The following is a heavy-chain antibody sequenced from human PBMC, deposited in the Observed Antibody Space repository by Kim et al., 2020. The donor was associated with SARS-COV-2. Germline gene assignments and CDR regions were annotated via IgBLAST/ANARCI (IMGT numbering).Heavy chain of an antibody. J-gene: IGHJ4*02. CDR1: GGTFSSYA. V-gene: IGHV1-69*13. CDR2: IIPIFGTA. Sequence: SVKVSCKASGGTFSSYAISWVRQAPGQGLEWMGGIIPIFGTANYAQKFQGRVTITADESTSTAYMELSSLRSEDTAVYYCARGGIVGAKPAPFDYWGQGTLVTVSS. D-gene: IGHD1-26*01. CDR3: ARGGIVGAKPAPFDY.